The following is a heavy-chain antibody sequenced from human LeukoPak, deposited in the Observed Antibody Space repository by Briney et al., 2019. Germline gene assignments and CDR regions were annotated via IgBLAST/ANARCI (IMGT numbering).Heavy chain of an antibody. Sequence: SETLSLTCAVYGGSFSGYYWSWIRQPPGKGLEWIGEINHSGSTNYNPSLKSRVTISVDTSKNQFSLKLCSVTAADTAVYYCAGRYCTNGVCYTGFDYWGQGTLVTVSS. CDR1: GGSFSGYY. CDR2: INHSGST. V-gene: IGHV4-34*01. CDR3: AGRYCTNGVCYTGFDY. D-gene: IGHD2-8*01. J-gene: IGHJ4*02.